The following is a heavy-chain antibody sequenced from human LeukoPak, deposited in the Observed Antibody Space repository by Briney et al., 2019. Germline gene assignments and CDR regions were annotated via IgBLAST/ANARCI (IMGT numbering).Heavy chain of an antibody. CDR2: IYHSGST. CDR3: ASLATVDTAGD. V-gene: IGHV4-38-2*02. J-gene: IGHJ4*02. Sequence: PSETLSLTCTVSGYSISSGYYWGWIRQPPGKGLEWIGSIYHSGSTYYNPSLKSRVTISVDTSKNQFSLKLSSVTAADTAVYYCASLATVDTAGDWGQGTLVTVSS. CDR1: GYSISSGYY. D-gene: IGHD5-18*01.